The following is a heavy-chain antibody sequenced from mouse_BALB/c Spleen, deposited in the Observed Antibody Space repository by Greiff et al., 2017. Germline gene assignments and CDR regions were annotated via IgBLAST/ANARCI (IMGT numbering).Heavy chain of an antibody. Sequence: EVQVVESGGDLVKPGGSLKLSCAASGFTFSSYGMSWVRQTPDKRLEWVATISSGGSYTYYPDSVKGRFTISRDNAKNTLYLQMSSLKSEDTAMYYCARGGEVRHAMDYWGQGTSVTVSS. CDR1: GFTFSSYG. J-gene: IGHJ4*01. CDR2: ISSGGSYT. V-gene: IGHV5-6*01. CDR3: ARGGEVRHAMDY. D-gene: IGHD2-14*01.